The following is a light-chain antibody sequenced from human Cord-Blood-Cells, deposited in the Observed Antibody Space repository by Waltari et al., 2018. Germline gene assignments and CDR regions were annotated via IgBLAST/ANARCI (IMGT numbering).Light chain of an antibody. CDR3: AAWDDSLNGPV. CDR1: SSNNGNNA. V-gene: IGLV1-36*01. J-gene: IGLJ3*02. Sequence: QSVLTQPPSVSEAPRQRVTISCSGSSSNNGNNAANWYQQLPGKAPKLLIYYDELLHSGVSDRFSGSKSGTSASLAISGLQSEDEADYYCAAWDDSLNGPVFGGGTKLTVL. CDR2: YDE.